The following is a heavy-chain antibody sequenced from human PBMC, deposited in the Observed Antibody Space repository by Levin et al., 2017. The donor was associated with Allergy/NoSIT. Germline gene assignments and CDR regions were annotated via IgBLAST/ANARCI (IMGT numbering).Heavy chain of an antibody. CDR3: TRDPQLVYCPPRNSFDY. D-gene: IGHD6-13*01. CDR2: IRSKAYGGTT. Sequence: GGSLRLSCTASGFTFGDYAMSWFRQAPGKGLEWVGFIRSKAYGGTTEYAASVKGRFTISRDDSKSIAYLQMNSLNTEDQAVYYCTRDPQLVYCPPRNSFDYWGQGTLVTVSS. V-gene: IGHV3-49*03. CDR1: GFTFGDYA. J-gene: IGHJ4*02.